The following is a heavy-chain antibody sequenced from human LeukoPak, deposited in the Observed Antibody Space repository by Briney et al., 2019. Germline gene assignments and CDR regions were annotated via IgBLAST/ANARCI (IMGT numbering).Heavy chain of an antibody. Sequence: KTSETLSLTCTVSGGSISSGGYYWSWIRQHPGKGLEWIGYIYYSGSTYYNPSLKSRVTISVDTSKNQFSLKLSSVTAADTAVYYCARVKLRHPRALRLGELSSYSYFDYWGQGTLVTVSS. J-gene: IGHJ4*02. V-gene: IGHV4-31*03. D-gene: IGHD3-16*02. CDR3: ARVKLRHPRALRLGELSSYSYFDY. CDR1: GGSISSGGYY. CDR2: IYYSGST.